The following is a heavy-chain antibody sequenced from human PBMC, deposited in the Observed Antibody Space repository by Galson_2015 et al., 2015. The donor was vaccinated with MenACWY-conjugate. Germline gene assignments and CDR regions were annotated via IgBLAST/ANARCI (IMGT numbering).Heavy chain of an antibody. CDR3: ARSGVGFGERWLDP. Sequence: SLRLSCAASGFTFSSYSMNWVRQAPGKGLEWVSIICSGTRTFYADSVKGRFTISGDNSQNTVYLQMNSLRAEDTAMYYCARSGVGFGERWLDPWGQGTLVTVSS. D-gene: IGHD3-16*01. CDR1: GFTFSSYS. V-gene: IGHV3-53*01. J-gene: IGHJ5*02. CDR2: ICSGTRT.